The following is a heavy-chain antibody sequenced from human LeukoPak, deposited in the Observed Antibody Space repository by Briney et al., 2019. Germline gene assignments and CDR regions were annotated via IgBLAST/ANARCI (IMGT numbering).Heavy chain of an antibody. CDR2: ISGSGGST. CDR3: AKDDDWGRFNH. CDR1: GFTFSSYG. V-gene: IGHV3-23*01. J-gene: IGHJ1*01. Sequence: GGSLRLSCVASGFTFSSYGMSWVRQAPGKGLEWVSAISGSGGSTYYADSVKGRFTISRDNSKNTLYLQVHSLRAEDTAMYYCAKDDDWGRFNHWGQGTLVTVSS. D-gene: IGHD3-16*01.